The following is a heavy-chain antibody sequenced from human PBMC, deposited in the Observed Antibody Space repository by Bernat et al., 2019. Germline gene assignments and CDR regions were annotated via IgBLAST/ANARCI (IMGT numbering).Heavy chain of an antibody. CDR2: ISYDGSVR. D-gene: IGHD2-15*01. V-gene: IGHV3-30-3*01. J-gene: IGHJ4*02. Sequence: QVQLVEFGGGVVQPERSLRLSCAASGFTFNNYALHWVRQAPGRGLEWVALISYDGSVRQYSDSVKGRFTISRDNAQNTLYLQMDVLRPADTAVYYCSRDRRYCSCGSCFNEGGRAVDYWDQGTLVTVSS. CDR1: GFTFNNYA. CDR3: SRDRRYCSCGSCFNEGGRAVDY.